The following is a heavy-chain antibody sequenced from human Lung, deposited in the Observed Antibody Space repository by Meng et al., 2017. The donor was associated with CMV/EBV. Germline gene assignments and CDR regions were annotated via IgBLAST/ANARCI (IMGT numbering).Heavy chain of an antibody. CDR2: INTNTGKP. D-gene: IGHD6-25*01. J-gene: IGHJ4*02. CDR3: ARDSEAADY. Sequence: QVQLVPSGFELKKPGASVRISCKASGYTFTTYGMNWVRQAPGQGLEWMGWINTNTGKPTYAQGLTGRFVFSLDTSDSTAYLQISSLKAEDTAVYYCARDSEAADYWGQGTLVTVSS. V-gene: IGHV7-4-1*02. CDR1: GYTFTTYG.